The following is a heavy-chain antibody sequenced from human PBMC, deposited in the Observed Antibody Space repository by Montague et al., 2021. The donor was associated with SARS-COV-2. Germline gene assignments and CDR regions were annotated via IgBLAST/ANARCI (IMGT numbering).Heavy chain of an antibody. CDR3: AKDLEQWLVGRDYFDY. CDR1: GFTFSTYA. CDR2: VSSIGGST. J-gene: IGHJ4*02. V-gene: IGHV3-23*01. Sequence: SLRLSCAASGFTFSTYAMSWVRQAPGKGLEWVSTVSSIGGSTLYADSVKGRFTVSRDNSKNTLYLQMNSLRAEETAVYYCAKDLEQWLVGRDYFDYWGQGTLVTVS. D-gene: IGHD6-19*01.